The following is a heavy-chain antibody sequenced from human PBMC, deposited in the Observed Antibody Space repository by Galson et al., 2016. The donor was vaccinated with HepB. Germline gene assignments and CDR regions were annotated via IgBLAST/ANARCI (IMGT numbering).Heavy chain of an antibody. CDR1: GYSFTNYW. CDR3: ARRSGVTATDYYYYYMDV. Sequence: QSGAEVKKPGESLRISCKGSGYSFTNYWITWVRQMPGKGQEWMGTIDPSDSYTNYSPSFQGPVTISADKSISTAYLQWSSLKASDTAMYYCARRSGVTATDYYYYYMDVWGIGTTVTVSS. CDR2: IDPSDSYT. V-gene: IGHV5-10-1*01. J-gene: IGHJ6*03. D-gene: IGHD1/OR15-1a*01.